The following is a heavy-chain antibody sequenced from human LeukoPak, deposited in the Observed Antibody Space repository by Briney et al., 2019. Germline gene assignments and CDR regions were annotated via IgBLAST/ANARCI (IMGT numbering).Heavy chain of an antibody. CDR2: INPNSGDT. D-gene: IGHD4-17*01. CDR1: GYTFTGYY. CDR3: ALFHYGDPIFDY. Sequence: GASVKVSCKASGYTFTGYYMHWVRQAPGQGLEWMGWINPNSGDTNYARKFQGRVTMTRDTSISTAYMELSRLRSDDTAVYYCALFHYGDPIFDYWGQGTLVTVSS. J-gene: IGHJ4*02. V-gene: IGHV1-2*02.